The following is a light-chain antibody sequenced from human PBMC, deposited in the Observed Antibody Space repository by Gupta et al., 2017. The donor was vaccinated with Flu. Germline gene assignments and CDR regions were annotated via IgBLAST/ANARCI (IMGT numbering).Light chain of an antibody. J-gene: IGKJ3*01. CDR3: QQSYSIPFT. Sequence: DIQMTQSPSSLSASVGDRVTITCRASQSISSYLNWYQQKPGKAPNLLIYPASSLQSGVPSRFSGSGSGTDFTLTISSLQPEDFATYYCQQSYSIPFTFGPGTKVDI. CDR1: QSISSY. CDR2: PAS. V-gene: IGKV1-39*01.